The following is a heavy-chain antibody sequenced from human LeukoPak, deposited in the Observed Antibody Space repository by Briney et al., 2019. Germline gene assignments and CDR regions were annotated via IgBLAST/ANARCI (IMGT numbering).Heavy chain of an antibody. CDR2: ISYDGSNK. J-gene: IGHJ3*02. CDR3: ARGLRTTQGFDI. D-gene: IGHD4-11*01. CDR1: GFTFSSYG. V-gene: IGHV3-30*03. Sequence: GRSLRLSCAASGFTFSSYGMHWVRQAPGKGLEWVAVISYDGSNKYYADSVKGRFTISRDNSKNTLYLQMNSLRAEDTAVYYCARGLRTTQGFDIWGQGTMVTVSS.